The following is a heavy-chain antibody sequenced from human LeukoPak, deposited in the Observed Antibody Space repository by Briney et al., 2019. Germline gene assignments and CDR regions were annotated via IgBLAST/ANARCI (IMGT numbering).Heavy chain of an antibody. CDR2: IYYSGTT. CDR1: GASISSCCHY. D-gene: IGHD3-10*01. CDR3: ARHDYNSGSPNINWFDP. Sequence: SEALSLTCIVSGASISSCCHYWGWIRQPPGMGLEWIGSIYYSGTTYYNPSLKSRVTISVDTSKNQFSLKLSFVTAADTAMYYCARHDYNSGSPNINWFDPWGQGTLVTVSS. J-gene: IGHJ5*02. V-gene: IGHV4-39*01.